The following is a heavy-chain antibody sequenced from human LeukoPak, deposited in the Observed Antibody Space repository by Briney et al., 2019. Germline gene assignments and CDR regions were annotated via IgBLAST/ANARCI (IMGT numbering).Heavy chain of an antibody. D-gene: IGHD3-3*01. CDR2: IYDRGST. J-gene: IGHJ4*02. V-gene: IGHV4-59*12. CDR3: ARALGVVFDY. Sequence: SETLSLTCTVSGGSISSYYWSWIRQPPGKGLEWIGNIYDRGSTKYNPSLKSRVTISVDTSKNQFSLRLSSVTPEDTAVYYCARALGVVFDYWGQGTLVPVTS. CDR1: GGSISSYY.